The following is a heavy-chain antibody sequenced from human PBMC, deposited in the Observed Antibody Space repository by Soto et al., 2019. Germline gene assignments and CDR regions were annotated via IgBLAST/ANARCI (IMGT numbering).Heavy chain of an antibody. CDR1: GFSLSTSGVG. CDR3: AHHDYGNYYFDY. CDR2: IYWDDDK. D-gene: IGHD4-17*01. Sequence: QITLKESGPTLVKPTQTLTLTCTFSGFSLSTSGVGVGWIRQPPGKALEWLALIYWDDDKRYSPSLKSRLTITKDPSTNQVVLTMTNMDPVDTATYYCAHHDYGNYYFDYWGQGTLVTVSS. V-gene: IGHV2-5*02. J-gene: IGHJ4*02.